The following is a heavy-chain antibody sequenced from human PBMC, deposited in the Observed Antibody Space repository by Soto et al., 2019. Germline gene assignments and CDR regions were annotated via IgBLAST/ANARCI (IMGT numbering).Heavy chain of an antibody. CDR2: IYQSGTT. Sequence: QVQLQESGSGLVKPSQTLSLTCDVSGDSISSGGYSWNWIRQPPGKGLEWIGNIYQSGTTDYNPSLKIRVTISVDRSKNQFSLKLSSVTAADTAVYYCARDNRSGYYFDYWGQGTLVTVSS. CDR3: ARDNRSGYYFDY. D-gene: IGHD3-22*01. CDR1: GDSISSGGYS. J-gene: IGHJ4*02. V-gene: IGHV4-30-2*01.